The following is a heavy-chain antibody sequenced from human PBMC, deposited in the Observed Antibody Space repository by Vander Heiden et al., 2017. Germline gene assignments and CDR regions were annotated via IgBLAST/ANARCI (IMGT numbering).Heavy chain of an antibody. CDR3: ARVRWGSYES. Sequence: EVQLVESGGGLVQPGGSLRLSWAASGFSFSNYAMHWVRQVTGKGLEWVSAVDTAGDTFYPASVKGRFTISREDATNSLYLQMNSLRAGDTAVYYCARVRWGSYESWGQGTLVTVSS. V-gene: IGHV3-13*01. J-gene: IGHJ5*02. D-gene: IGHD7-27*01. CDR2: VDTAGDT. CDR1: GFSFSNYA.